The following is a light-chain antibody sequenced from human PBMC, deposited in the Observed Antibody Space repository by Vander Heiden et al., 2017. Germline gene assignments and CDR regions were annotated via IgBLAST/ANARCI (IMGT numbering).Light chain of an antibody. CDR1: NIGSKN. Sequence: VSVALGQTARITCGGNNIGSKNAHWYQQKPGQAPVLVLYRDSNRPSGIPERFSGSNSGNTATLTISRAQAGDEADYYCQVCDSLYVFGTGTKVTVL. CDR3: QVCDSLYV. CDR2: RDS. V-gene: IGLV3-9*01. J-gene: IGLJ1*01.